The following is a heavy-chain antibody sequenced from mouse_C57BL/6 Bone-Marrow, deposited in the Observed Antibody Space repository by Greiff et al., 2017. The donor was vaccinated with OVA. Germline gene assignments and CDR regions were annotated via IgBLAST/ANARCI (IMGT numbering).Heavy chain of an antibody. V-gene: IGHV1-64*01. D-gene: IGHD2-3*01. CDR3: ARDPPLSDGPDYAMDY. J-gene: IGHJ4*01. CDR1: GYTFTSYW. CDR2: IHPNSGST. Sequence: VQLQQPGAELVKPGASVKLSCKASGYTFTSYWMHWVQQRPGQGLEWIGMIHPNSGSTNYNEKFKSKATLTVDKSSSTAYMQLSSLTSEDSAVYYCARDPPLSDGPDYAMDYWGQGTSVTVSS.